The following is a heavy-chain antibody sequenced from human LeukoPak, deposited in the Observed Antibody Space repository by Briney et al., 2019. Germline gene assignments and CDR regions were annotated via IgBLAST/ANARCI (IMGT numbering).Heavy chain of an antibody. J-gene: IGHJ4*02. V-gene: IGHV4-59*01. CDR1: GCSISSYY. D-gene: IGHD5-18*01. Sequence: SETLSLTCTVPGCSISSYYWSWIRQPPGKGLEWIGYIYYSGSTNYNPSLKSRVTISVDTSKNQFSLKLSSVTAADTAVYYCARVVNRGYSYGPYFDYWGQGTLVTVSS. CDR3: ARVVNRGYSYGPYFDY. CDR2: IYYSGST.